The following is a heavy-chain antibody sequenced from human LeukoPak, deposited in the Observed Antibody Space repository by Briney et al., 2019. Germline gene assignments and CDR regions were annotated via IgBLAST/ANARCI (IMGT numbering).Heavy chain of an antibody. D-gene: IGHD5-12*01. Sequence: PGGSLRLSCAASGFTFSSYGMHWVRQAPGKGLEWVAFIRYDGSNKYYADSVKGRFTISRDNSKNTLYLQMNSLRAEDTAVYYCARGAETSGYTTWGQGTLVTVSS. CDR3: ARGAETSGYTT. J-gene: IGHJ4*02. CDR1: GFTFSSYG. V-gene: IGHV3-30*02. CDR2: IRYDGSNK.